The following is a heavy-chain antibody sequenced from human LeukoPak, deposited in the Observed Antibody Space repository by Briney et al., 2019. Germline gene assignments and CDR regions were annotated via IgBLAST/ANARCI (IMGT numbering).Heavy chain of an antibody. CDR2: IYYSGST. Sequence: SETLSLTCTVSGGSISSYYWSWIRQPSGKGLEWIGYIYYSGSTNYNPSLKSRVTISVDTSKNQFSLKLSSVTAADTAVYYCAKSSGWQLDYWGQGTLVSVSS. CDR1: GGSISSYY. V-gene: IGHV4-59*01. J-gene: IGHJ4*02. CDR3: AKSSGWQLDY. D-gene: IGHD6-19*01.